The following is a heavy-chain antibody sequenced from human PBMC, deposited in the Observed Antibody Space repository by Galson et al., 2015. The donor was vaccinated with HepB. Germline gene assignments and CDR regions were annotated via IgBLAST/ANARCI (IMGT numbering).Heavy chain of an antibody. Sequence: QVQLQESGPGLVKPSQTLSLTCTVPGGSISSYYWSWIRQPPGKGLEWIGYIYYSGSTNYNPSLKSRVTISVDTSKNQFSLKLSSVTAADTAVYYCARGGMYYYDSSGSNDAFDIWGQGTMVTVSS. CDR1: GGSISSYY. CDR3: ARGGMYYYDSSGSNDAFDI. J-gene: IGHJ3*02. D-gene: IGHD3-22*01. V-gene: IGHV4-59*01. CDR2: IYYSGST.